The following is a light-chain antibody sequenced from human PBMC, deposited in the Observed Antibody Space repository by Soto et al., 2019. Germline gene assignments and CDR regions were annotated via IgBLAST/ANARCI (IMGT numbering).Light chain of an antibody. V-gene: IGKV3-20*01. CDR3: QQYGSSPQT. J-gene: IGKJ4*01. CDR1: QSVSSN. CDR2: GAS. Sequence: EIVMTQSPATLPVSPGERATLSCRASQSVSSNLAWYQQKPGQAPRFLIYGASSRATGIPERLSGSGSGTDFTLTISRLEPEDFAVYYCQQYGSSPQTFGGGTKVDIK.